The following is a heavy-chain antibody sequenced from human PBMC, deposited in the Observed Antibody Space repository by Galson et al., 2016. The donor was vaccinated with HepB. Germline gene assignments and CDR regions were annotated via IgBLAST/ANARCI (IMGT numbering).Heavy chain of an antibody. D-gene: IGHD6-19*01. CDR1: GGTFSSYA. J-gene: IGHJ6*02. CDR2: IIPIFGTA. V-gene: IGHV1-69*13. CDR3: ARAELRWSRGLQNNYYFGMDV. Sequence: SVKVSCKASGGTFSSYAISWVRQAPGQGLEWMGGIIPIFGTANYAQKFQGRVTFTANESTSTAYMELSSLRSEDTAVYYCARAELRWSRGLQNNYYFGMDVWGQGTTVTVSS.